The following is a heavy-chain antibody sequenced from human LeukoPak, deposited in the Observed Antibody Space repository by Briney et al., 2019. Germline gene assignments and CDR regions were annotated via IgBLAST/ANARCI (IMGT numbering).Heavy chain of an antibody. CDR1: GGSISSYY. V-gene: IGHV4-59*12. CDR2: IYYSGST. CDR3: ARDLYYDILTGYRPLYYYYGMDV. J-gene: IGHJ6*02. Sequence: SETLSLTCTVSGGSISSYYWSWIRQPPGKGLEWIGYIYYSGSTNYNPSLKSRVTISVDTSKNQFSLKLSSVTAADTAVYYCARDLYYDILTGYRPLYYYYGMDVWGQGTTVTASS. D-gene: IGHD3-9*01.